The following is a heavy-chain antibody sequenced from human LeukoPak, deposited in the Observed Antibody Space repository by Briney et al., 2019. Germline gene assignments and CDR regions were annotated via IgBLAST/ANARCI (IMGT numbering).Heavy chain of an antibody. J-gene: IGHJ4*02. CDR1: GYTFTSYG. CDR3: ARDLEAVAVAGKGY. D-gene: IGHD6-19*01. V-gene: IGHV1-18*01. CDR2: ISAYNGNT. Sequence: ASVKVSCKASGYTFTSYGISWVRQAPGQGLEWMGWISAYNGNTNYAQKLQGRVTMTTDTSTSTAYMEPRSLRSDDTAVYYCARDLEAVAVAGKGYWGQGTLVTVSS.